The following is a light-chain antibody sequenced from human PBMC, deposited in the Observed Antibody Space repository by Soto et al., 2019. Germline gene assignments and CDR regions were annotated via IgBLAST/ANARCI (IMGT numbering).Light chain of an antibody. CDR3: QQYFSSLGYT. J-gene: IGKJ2*01. CDR1: QSVSSSY. V-gene: IGKV3-20*01. Sequence: EIVLTQSPGTLSLSPGERATLSCRASQSVSSSYLAWYQQKPGQAPRLLIYGASSRATGIADRFSGSGSWTDFTLTISRLEPEDFAVYYCQQYFSSLGYTVGQGTKLEIK. CDR2: GAS.